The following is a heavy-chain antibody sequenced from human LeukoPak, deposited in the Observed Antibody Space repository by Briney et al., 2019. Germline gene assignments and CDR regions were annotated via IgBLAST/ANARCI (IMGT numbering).Heavy chain of an antibody. J-gene: IGHJ1*01. D-gene: IGHD3-9*01. V-gene: IGHV4-34*01. CDR2: INHSGST. CDR3: ARGAHVLRYFDWSAGVTEYFQH. CDR1: GGSFSGYY. Sequence: PSETLSLTCAVYGGSFSGYYWSWIRQPPGKGLEWIEEINHSGSTNYNPSLKSRVTISVDTSKNQFSLKLSSVTAADTAVYYCARGAHVLRYFDWSAGVTEYFQHWGQGTLVTVSS.